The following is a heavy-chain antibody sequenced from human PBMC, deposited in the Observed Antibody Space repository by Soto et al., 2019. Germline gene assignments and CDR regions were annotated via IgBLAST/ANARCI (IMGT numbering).Heavy chain of an antibody. D-gene: IGHD3-22*01. J-gene: IGHJ4*02. CDR1: GFTFSSYA. CDR3: AKDHGEYYYDSSGFYFDY. V-gene: IGHV3-23*01. Sequence: GGSLRLSCAASGFTFSSYAMSWVRQAPGKGLEWVSAISGSGGSTYYADSVKGRFTISRDNSKNTLYLQMNSLRAEDTAVYYCAKDHGEYYYDSSGFYFDYRGQGTLVTVPQ. CDR2: ISGSGGST.